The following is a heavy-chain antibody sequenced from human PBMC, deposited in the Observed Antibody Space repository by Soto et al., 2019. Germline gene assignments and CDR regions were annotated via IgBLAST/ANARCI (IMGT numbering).Heavy chain of an antibody. Sequence: PSETLSLTCTVSGGSISSYYWSWIRQPPGKGLEWIGYIYYSGSTNYNPSLKSRVTISVDTSKNQLSLKLTSMTAADTAVYYCARDTHAGFTHYFDPWGQGTLVTVSS. CDR2: IYYSGST. D-gene: IGHD1-26*01. CDR3: ARDTHAGFTHYFDP. J-gene: IGHJ5*02. V-gene: IGHV4-59*01. CDR1: GGSISSYY.